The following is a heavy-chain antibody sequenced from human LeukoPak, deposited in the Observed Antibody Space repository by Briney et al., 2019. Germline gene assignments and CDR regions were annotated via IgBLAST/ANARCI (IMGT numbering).Heavy chain of an antibody. Sequence: ASVKVSCKASGYTFTSYDINWVRQATGQGLEWMGWMNPNSGNTGYAQKFQGRVTMTRNTSISTAYMELSSLRSEDTAVYYCARQNRDSSGWSDWFDPWGQGTLVTVPS. V-gene: IGHV1-8*01. CDR2: MNPNSGNT. J-gene: IGHJ5*02. CDR1: GYTFTSYD. CDR3: ARQNRDSSGWSDWFDP. D-gene: IGHD6-19*01.